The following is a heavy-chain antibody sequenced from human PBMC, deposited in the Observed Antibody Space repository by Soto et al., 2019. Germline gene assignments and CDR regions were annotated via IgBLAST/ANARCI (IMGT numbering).Heavy chain of an antibody. D-gene: IGHD6-6*01. Sequence: PGESLKISCKGSGYIFTSYWIDWVRQVPGKGLEWMGRIDPSDSYTNDSPSLQGRVTISADKSISTAYLQWSSLKASDTAMYFCARAYSSSSAFFDHWGQGALVTVSS. CDR1: GYIFTSYW. V-gene: IGHV5-10-1*01. CDR3: ARAYSSSSAFFDH. J-gene: IGHJ4*02. CDR2: IDPSDSYT.